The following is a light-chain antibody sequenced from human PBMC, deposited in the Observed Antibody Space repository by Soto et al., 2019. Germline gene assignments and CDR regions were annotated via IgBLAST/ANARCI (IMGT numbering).Light chain of an antibody. V-gene: IGKV1-39*01. CDR3: PQSNSRRPVT. J-gene: IGKJ3*01. Sequence: DIQMTQSPSSLSASVVDRVTVTCRASQSSSKYLNWYQQKPGKAPQHLIYGASNLHSGVPSRFSGSGSRTDFTLTIRGLQPEDFATYYCPQSNSRRPVTFGSGTKGDIK. CDR1: QSSSKY. CDR2: GAS.